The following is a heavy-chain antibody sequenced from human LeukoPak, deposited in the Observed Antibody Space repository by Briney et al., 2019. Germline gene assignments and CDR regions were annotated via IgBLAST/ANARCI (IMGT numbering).Heavy chain of an antibody. CDR3: ARSTVTTRGRDYFDY. D-gene: IGHD4-17*01. J-gene: IGHJ4*02. Sequence: PSETLSLTCAVYGGSFSGYCWSWIRQPPGKGLEWIGEINHSGSTNYNPSLKSRVTISVDTSKNQFSLKLSSVTAADTAVYYCARSTVTTRGRDYFDYWGQGTLVTVSS. V-gene: IGHV4-34*01. CDR2: INHSGST. CDR1: GGSFSGYC.